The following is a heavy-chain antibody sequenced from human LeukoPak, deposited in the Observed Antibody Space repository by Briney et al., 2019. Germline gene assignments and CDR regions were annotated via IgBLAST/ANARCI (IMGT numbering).Heavy chain of an antibody. Sequence: QPGRSLRLSCAASGFTFSSYAMHWVRQAPGKGLEWVAVIANDGRNRYYVDSVKGRFTISRDNSKNTLYLQMNSLRAEDTAVYYCAKEFRTGGDDAFDIWGQGTMVTVSS. D-gene: IGHD3-16*01. CDR1: GFTFSSYA. V-gene: IGHV3-30*04. CDR2: IANDGRNR. CDR3: AKEFRTGGDDAFDI. J-gene: IGHJ3*02.